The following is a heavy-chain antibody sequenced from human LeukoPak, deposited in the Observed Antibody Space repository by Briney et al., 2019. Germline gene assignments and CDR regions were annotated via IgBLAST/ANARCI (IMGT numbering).Heavy chain of an antibody. CDR1: GGSISSGSYY. D-gene: IGHD2-2*01. CDR3: ARAIVPAAPFDY. Sequence: PSETLSLTCTVSGGSISSGSYYWSWIRQPAGKGLEWIGRIYTSGSTNYNPSLKSRVTISVDTSKNQFSLKLSSVTAADTAVYYCARAIVPAAPFDYWGQGTLVTVSS. CDR2: IYTSGST. V-gene: IGHV4-61*02. J-gene: IGHJ4*02.